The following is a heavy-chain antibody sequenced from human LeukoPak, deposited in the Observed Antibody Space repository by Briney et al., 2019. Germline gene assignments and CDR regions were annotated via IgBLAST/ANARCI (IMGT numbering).Heavy chain of an antibody. J-gene: IGHJ4*02. CDR2: ISYDGSNK. D-gene: IGHD3-3*01. V-gene: IGHV3-30*03. CDR3: ARPSLRFLEWLPFDY. Sequence: PGGSLRLSCAASGFTFSSYSMNWVRQAPGKGLEWVAVISYDGSNKYYADSVKGRFTISRDNSKNTLYLQMNSLRAEDTAVYYCARPSLRFLEWLPFDYWGQGTLVTVSS. CDR1: GFTFSSYS.